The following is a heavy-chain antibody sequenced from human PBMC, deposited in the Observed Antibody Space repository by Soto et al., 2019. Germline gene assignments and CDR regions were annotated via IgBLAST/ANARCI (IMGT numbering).Heavy chain of an antibody. J-gene: IGHJ4*02. CDR2: IYYTGST. V-gene: IGHV4-61*01. CDR1: GGSISSGSHR. D-gene: IGHD3-22*01. Sequence: TLSLTCTVSGGSISSGSHRWSWIRQPPGKGLEWIGYIYYTGSTNYNPSLKSRVTMSVDTSKNQFSLKVSSVTAADTAVYYCARAYYDSSGPPFDYWGQGTLVTVSS. CDR3: ARAYYDSSGPPFDY.